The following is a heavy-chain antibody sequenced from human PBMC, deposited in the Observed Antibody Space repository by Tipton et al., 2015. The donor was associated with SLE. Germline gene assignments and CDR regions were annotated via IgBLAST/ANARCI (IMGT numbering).Heavy chain of an antibody. CDR2: ISGSGGRT. V-gene: IGHV3-23*01. Sequence: SLRLSCAASGFTFSSYAMSWVRQAPGKGLEWVSAISGSGGRTYYADSVKGRFTITRDNSKNTVYLQMNSLRDEDTAVYYCAKIWWSLESYFDHWGQGTLVTVSS. J-gene: IGHJ4*02. D-gene: IGHD2-15*01. CDR1: GFTFSSYA. CDR3: AKIWWSLESYFDH.